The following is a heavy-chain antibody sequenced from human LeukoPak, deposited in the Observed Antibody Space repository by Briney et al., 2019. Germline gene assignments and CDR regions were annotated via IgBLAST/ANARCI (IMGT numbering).Heavy chain of an antibody. J-gene: IGHJ5*02. CDR2: ISSSGSTI. CDR1: GFTFSSYA. CDR3: ARVGYSYGHGWFDP. D-gene: IGHD5-18*01. V-gene: IGHV3-48*03. Sequence: GGSLRLSCAASGFTFSSYAMSWVRQAPGKGLEWVSYISSSGSTIYYADSVKGRFTISRDNAKNSLYLQMNSLRAEDTAVYYCARVGYSYGHGWFDPWGQGTLVTVSS.